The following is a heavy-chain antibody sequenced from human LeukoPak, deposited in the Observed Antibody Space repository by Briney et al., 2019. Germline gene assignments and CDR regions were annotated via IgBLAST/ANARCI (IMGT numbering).Heavy chain of an antibody. CDR2: IIPIFGTA. CDR3: ARREGGGDCCNWFDP. Sequence: ASVKVSCKASGGTFSSYAISWVRQAPGQGLEWMGGIIPIFGTANYAQKFQGRVTITADESTSTAYMELSSLRSEDTAVYYCARREGGGDCCNWFDPWGQGTLVTVSS. D-gene: IGHD2-21*02. V-gene: IGHV1-69*13. CDR1: GGTFSSYA. J-gene: IGHJ5*02.